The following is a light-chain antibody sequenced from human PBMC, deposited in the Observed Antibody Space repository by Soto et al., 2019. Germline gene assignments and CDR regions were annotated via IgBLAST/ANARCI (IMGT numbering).Light chain of an antibody. CDR2: GVT. V-gene: IGLV1-40*01. Sequence: QLVLTQPRSVSGAPGQRVTISCTGGWSNIGAGYEVHWYQHLQGTAPKLLIYGVTNRPSGVPDRFSGSRSGTSASLAITGLQAEDEADYYCQSFDSSLSNSWVFGGGTKLTVL. CDR1: WSNIGAGYE. CDR3: QSFDSSLSNSWV. J-gene: IGLJ3*02.